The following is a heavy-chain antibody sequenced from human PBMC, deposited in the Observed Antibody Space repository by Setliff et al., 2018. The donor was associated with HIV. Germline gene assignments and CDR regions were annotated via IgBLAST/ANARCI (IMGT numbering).Heavy chain of an antibody. J-gene: IGHJ4*02. CDR2: INSDGSST. V-gene: IGHV3-74*01. CDR1: GFTFSSYW. D-gene: IGHD3-10*01. Sequence: PGGSLRLSCAASGFTFSSYWMHWVRQAPGKGLVWVSRINSDGSSTSYADSVKGLFTISRDNAKNTLYLQMNSLRAEDTAVYYCAAHIAHNYFGSGSPLDYWGQGTLVTVS. CDR3: AAHIAHNYFGSGSPLDY.